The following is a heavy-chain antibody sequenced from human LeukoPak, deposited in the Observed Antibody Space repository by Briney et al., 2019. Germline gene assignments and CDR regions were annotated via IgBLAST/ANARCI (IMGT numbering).Heavy chain of an antibody. CDR2: IKQDGSEK. D-gene: IGHD3-9*01. V-gene: IGHV3-7*01. J-gene: IGHJ5*02. CDR3: ARVYLSYDILTGYYWWFDP. Sequence: GGSLRLSCAASGFTFSSFWMNWVRQAPGKGLEWMANIKQDGSEKYYVDSVKGRFTISRDNSKNTLYLQMNSLRLEDTAVYYCARVYLSYDILTGYYWWFDPWGQGTQVTVSS. CDR1: GFTFSSFW.